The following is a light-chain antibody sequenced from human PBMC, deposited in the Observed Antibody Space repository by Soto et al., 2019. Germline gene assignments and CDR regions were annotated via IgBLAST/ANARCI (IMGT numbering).Light chain of an antibody. CDR3: QQRRNWPLMYT. CDR1: QSVSTY. CDR2: DAS. Sequence: EIVLTQSPVTLSLSPGERATLSCRASQSVSTYLAWYQQKPGQAPRLLIYDASNRATDIPARFSGSGSGTDFTLTISSLEPEDFAVYYCQQRRNWPLMYTFGQGTKLEIQ. J-gene: IGKJ2*01. V-gene: IGKV3-11*01.